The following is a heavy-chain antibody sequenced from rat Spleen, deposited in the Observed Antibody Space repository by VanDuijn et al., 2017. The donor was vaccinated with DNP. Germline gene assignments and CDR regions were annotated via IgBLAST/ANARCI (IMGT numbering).Heavy chain of an antibody. V-gene: IGHV3-1*01. CDR2: ISYSGTT. CDR3: ARGLNYGGYNYYWYFDF. D-gene: IGHD1-11*01. J-gene: IGHJ1*01. CDR1: GYSITSNY. Sequence: EVQLQESGPGLVKPSQSLSLTCSVTGYSITSNYWAWIRKFPGNKMEWMGYISYSGTTGYNPSLKSRISITRDTSKRQFFLQLNSVTTEDTATYYCARGLNYGGYNYYWYFDFWGPGIMVTVSS.